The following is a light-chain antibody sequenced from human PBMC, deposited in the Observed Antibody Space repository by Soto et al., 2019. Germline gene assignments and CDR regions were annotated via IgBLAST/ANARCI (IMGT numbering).Light chain of an antibody. CDR2: QAS. CDR3: QQYYTSSWT. CDR1: QSLNTW. V-gene: IGKV1-5*03. Sequence: DIQMTQSPSTLSASVGDRVTITCRASQSLNTWLAWYQQKPGKAPQVLIYQASSLQSGVPSRFSGSGSGTEFTLTIRSLQPDDFATYYCQQYYTSSWTFGQGTKVEI. J-gene: IGKJ1*01.